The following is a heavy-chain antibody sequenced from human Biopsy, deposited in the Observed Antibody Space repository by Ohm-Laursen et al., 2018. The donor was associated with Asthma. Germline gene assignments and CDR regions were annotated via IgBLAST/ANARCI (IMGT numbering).Heavy chain of an antibody. J-gene: IGHJ6*02. Sequence: RSLRLSCTASGFTFSSYSMHWVRQAPGEGLEWVAVIWYDGSNKYYADSVKGRFTISRDNSKNTLYLQMNSLRAEDTAVYYCARGGLGYCSSTSCYQNYYYGMDVWGQGTTVTVS. CDR1: GFTFSSYS. CDR3: ARGGLGYCSSTSCYQNYYYGMDV. V-gene: IGHV3-33*01. D-gene: IGHD2-2*01. CDR2: IWYDGSNK.